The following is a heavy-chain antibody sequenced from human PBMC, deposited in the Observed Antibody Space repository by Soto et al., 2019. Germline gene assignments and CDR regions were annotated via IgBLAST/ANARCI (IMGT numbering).Heavy chain of an antibody. CDR2: IYYSGST. Sequence: PSETLSLTCTVSGGSISSGGYYWSWIRQHPGKGLEWIGYIYYSGSTYYNPSLKSRVTISVDTSKNQFSLKLSSVTAADTAVYYCARYDILTGFDAFDIWGQGTMVTVSS. D-gene: IGHD3-9*01. J-gene: IGHJ3*02. CDR3: ARYDILTGFDAFDI. CDR1: GGSISSGGYY. V-gene: IGHV4-31*03.